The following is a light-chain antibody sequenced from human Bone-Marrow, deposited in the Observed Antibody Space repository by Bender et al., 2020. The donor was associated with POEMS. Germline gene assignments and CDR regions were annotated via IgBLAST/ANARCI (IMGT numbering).Light chain of an antibody. CDR1: YSY. CDR3: CSYTGSYSLELL. Sequence: QSGLTQPRSVSGSPGQSVTISCTGTYSYVAWYQQHPGKAPKLMIYDVSKRPSGVPDRFSGSRSGNTASLTISGLQAEDEADYYCCSYTGSYSLELLFGGGTKLTVL. CDR2: DVS. V-gene: IGLV2-11*01. J-gene: IGLJ2*01.